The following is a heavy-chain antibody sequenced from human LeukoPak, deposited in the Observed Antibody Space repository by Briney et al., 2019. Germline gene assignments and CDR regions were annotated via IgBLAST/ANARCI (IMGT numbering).Heavy chain of an antibody. CDR3: ARHLRITMVRGAPSWFDP. D-gene: IGHD3-10*01. CDR1: GGSFSGYY. J-gene: IGHJ5*02. Sequence: ASETLSLTCAVYGGSFSGYYWSWIRQPPGKGLEWIGEINHSGSTNYNPSLKSRVTISVDTSKNQFSLKLSSVTAADTAVYYCARHLRITMVRGAPSWFDPWGQGTLVTVSS. CDR2: INHSGST. V-gene: IGHV4-34*01.